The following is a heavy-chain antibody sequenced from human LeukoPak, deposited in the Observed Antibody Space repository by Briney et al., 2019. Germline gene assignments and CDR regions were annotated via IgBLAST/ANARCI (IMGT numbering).Heavy chain of an antibody. CDR1: GGSISTHY. CDR3: ARERNCGGDCYSSWFDL. D-gene: IGHD2-21*02. J-gene: IGHJ5*02. CDR2: FYYSETT. Sequence: PSGTLSLTCIVSGGSISTHYWSWIRQPPGKGLEWVGYFYYSETTTYNPSLKSRVTISIDTSKNQFSLKLSSVTAADTAVYYCARERNCGGDCYSSWFDLWGQGTLVTVSS. V-gene: IGHV4-59*11.